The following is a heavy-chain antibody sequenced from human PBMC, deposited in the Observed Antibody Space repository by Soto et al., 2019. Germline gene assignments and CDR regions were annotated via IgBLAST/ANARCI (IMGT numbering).Heavy chain of an antibody. CDR2: INAGNGNT. V-gene: IGHV1-3*01. CDR3: AWSIVVVTAADY. CDR1: GYTFTSYA. J-gene: IGHJ4*02. Sequence: QVQLVQSGAEVKKPGASVKVSCKASGYTFTSYAMHWVRQAPGQRLEWMGWINAGNGNTKYSKKFQGGVTITRDTSASTAYMELSSLRSEDTAVYYCAWSIVVVTAADYWGQGTLVTVSS. D-gene: IGHD2-21*02.